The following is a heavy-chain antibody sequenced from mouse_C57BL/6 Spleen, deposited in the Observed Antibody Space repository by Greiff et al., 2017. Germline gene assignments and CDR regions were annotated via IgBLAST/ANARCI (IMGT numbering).Heavy chain of an antibody. Sequence: VQLQQSGPVLVKPGASVKMSCKASGYTFTDYYMNWVKQSHGKSLEWIGAINPYNGGTSYNQKFKGKATLTVDKSSSTAYMELNSLTSEDSAVYYGARGVSNYVGYFDYWGQGTTLTVSS. V-gene: IGHV1-19*01. J-gene: IGHJ2*01. CDR2: INPYNGGT. CDR1: GYTFTDYY. D-gene: IGHD2-5*01. CDR3: ARGVSNYVGYFDY.